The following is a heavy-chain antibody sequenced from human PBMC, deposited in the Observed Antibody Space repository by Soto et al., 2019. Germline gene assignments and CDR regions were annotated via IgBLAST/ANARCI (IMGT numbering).Heavy chain of an antibody. J-gene: IGHJ4*02. D-gene: IGHD3-22*01. CDR3: ARGVHYDSSGYYYFY. V-gene: IGHV1-69*13. Sequence: SVKVSCKASGGTFSTYAIDWVRQAPGQGLEWMGGIIPLFGTAKYAQNFQGRITITADESTNTAYMELRSLRSQDTAVYYCARGVHYDSSGYYYFYWGQGALVTVSS. CDR2: IIPLFGTA. CDR1: GGTFSTYA.